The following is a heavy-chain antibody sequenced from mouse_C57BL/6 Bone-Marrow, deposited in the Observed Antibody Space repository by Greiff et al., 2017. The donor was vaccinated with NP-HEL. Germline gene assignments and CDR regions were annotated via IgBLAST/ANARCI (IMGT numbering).Heavy chain of an antibody. CDR1: GYTFTSYW. V-gene: IGHV1-59*01. CDR3: ARRGTTVVARDWYFDV. Sequence: QVQLQQPGAELVRPGTSVKLSCKASGYTFTSYWMHWVKQRPGQGLEWIGVIDPSDSYTNYNQKFKGKATLTVDTSSSTAYMQLSSLTSEDSAVYYCARRGTTVVARDWYFDVWGTGTTVTVSS. D-gene: IGHD1-1*01. CDR2: IDPSDSYT. J-gene: IGHJ1*03.